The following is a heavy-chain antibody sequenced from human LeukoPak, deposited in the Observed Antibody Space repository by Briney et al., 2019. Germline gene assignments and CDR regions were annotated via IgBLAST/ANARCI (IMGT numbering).Heavy chain of an antibody. Sequence: SETPSLTCTVSGTSISSHYWSWIRQPAGKGLEWIGRLYTSGSTKYNPSLKSRVSMSVDTSKNEFSLKLSSVTAADTAVYFCATGESLDYWGQGTLVTVSS. J-gene: IGHJ4*02. D-gene: IGHD1-14*01. V-gene: IGHV4-4*07. CDR2: LYTSGST. CDR1: GTSISSHY. CDR3: ATGESLDY.